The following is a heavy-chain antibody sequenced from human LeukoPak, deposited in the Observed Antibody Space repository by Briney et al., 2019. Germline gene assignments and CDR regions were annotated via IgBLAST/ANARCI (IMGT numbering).Heavy chain of an antibody. V-gene: IGHV2-5*02. D-gene: IGHD3-10*01. CDR3: ARGYYGSGSYHFDY. CDR1: GFSLSTGGVG. J-gene: IGHJ4*02. Sequence: GPTLVNPTQTLTLTCTFSGFSLSTGGVGVGWIRQPPGKALEWLALIFWDDDKRYSPSLKSSLTVTKDTSKNQVVLTMTNMDPVDTATYYCARGYYGSGSYHFDYWGQGTLVTVSS. CDR2: IFWDDDK.